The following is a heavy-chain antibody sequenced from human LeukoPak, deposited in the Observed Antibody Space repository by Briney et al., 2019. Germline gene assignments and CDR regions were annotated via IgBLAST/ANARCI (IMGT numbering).Heavy chain of an antibody. CDR2: IYSGGST. V-gene: IGHV3-53*05. J-gene: IGHJ4*02. CDR1: GFTVSSNY. CDR3: AKAGARSSSWYPAN. Sequence: PGGSLRLSCAASGFTVSSNYMSWVRQAPGKGLEWVSVIYSGGSTYYADSVKGRFTISRDNSKNTLYLQMNSLRAEDTAVYYCAKAGARSSSWYPANWGQGTLVTVSS. D-gene: IGHD6-13*01.